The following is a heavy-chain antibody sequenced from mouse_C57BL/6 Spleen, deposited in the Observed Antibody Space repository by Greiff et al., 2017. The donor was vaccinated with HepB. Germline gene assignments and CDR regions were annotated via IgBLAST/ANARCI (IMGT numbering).Heavy chain of an antibody. CDR3: ASPYDYDGGFAY. V-gene: IGHV2-6*01. J-gene: IGHJ3*01. Sequence: VQRVESGPGLVAPSQSLSITCTVSGFSLTSYGVDWVRQSPGKGLEWLGVIWGVGSTNYNSALKSRLSISKDNSKSQVFLKMNSLQTDDTAMYYCASPYDYDGGFAYWGQGTLVTVSA. CDR2: IWGVGST. CDR1: GFSLTSYG. D-gene: IGHD2-4*01.